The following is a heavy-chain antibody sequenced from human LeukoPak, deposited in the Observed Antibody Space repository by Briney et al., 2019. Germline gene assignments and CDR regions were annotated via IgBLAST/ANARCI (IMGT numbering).Heavy chain of an antibody. Sequence: EASVKVSCKASGYTFTSYAMHWVRQAPGQRLEWMGWSNAGNGNTKYSQEFQGRVTITRDTSASTAYMELSSLRSEDMAVYYCAGGHITIFGVVIILAYYYCYMDVWGKGTTVTVSS. V-gene: IGHV1-3*02. CDR2: SNAGNGNT. CDR1: GYTFTSYA. CDR3: AGGHITIFGVVIILAYYYCYMDV. D-gene: IGHD3-3*01. J-gene: IGHJ6*03.